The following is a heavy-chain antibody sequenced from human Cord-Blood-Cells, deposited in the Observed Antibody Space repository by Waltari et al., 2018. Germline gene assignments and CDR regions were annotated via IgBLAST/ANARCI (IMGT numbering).Heavy chain of an antibody. CDR1: GGTFSSYA. V-gene: IGHV1-69*06. CDR3: ASFQYCSVGSCYWFDP. Sequence: KKPGSSVKVSCKASGGTFSSYAISWVRQAPGQGLEWMGGIIPIFGTANYAQKFQGRVTITADKSTSTAYMELSSLGSEDAAVDYCASFQYCSVGSCYWFDPWGQGTLVTVSA. J-gene: IGHJ5*02. D-gene: IGHD2-15*01. CDR2: IIPIFGTA.